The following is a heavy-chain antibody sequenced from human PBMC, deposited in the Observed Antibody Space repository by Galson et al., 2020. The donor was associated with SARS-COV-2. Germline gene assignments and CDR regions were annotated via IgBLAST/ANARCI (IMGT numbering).Heavy chain of an antibody. CDR3: VKDKGAANWDDGRRYFDL. CDR2: INTNGRTA. J-gene: IGHJ2*01. D-gene: IGHD1-20*01. CDR1: GFIFSRYS. Sequence: GGSLRLSCSASGFIFSRYSIHWVRQAPGEGLEFVSGINTNGRTAYYADSVKGRFTVSRDNSKNTISLQMSSLTTEDTAVYYCVKDKGAANWDDGRRYFDLWGRGTLVTVSS. V-gene: IGHV3-64D*09.